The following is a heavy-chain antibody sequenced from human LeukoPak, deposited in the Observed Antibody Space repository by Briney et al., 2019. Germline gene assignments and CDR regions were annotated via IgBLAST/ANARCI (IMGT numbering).Heavy chain of an antibody. V-gene: IGHV4-4*09. CDR3: ARVIDVAAAGYFDS. J-gene: IGHJ4*02. Sequence: SETLSLTCSVSGGSMIRYYWNWIRQPPGKGLEWIWYISHSGSTNFNPSLKNRVTISVDTSNNQFSLKLSSVTAADTALYYCARVIDVAAAGYFDSWGQGTQVTVSS. CDR2: ISHSGST. CDR1: GGSMIRYY. D-gene: IGHD6-13*01.